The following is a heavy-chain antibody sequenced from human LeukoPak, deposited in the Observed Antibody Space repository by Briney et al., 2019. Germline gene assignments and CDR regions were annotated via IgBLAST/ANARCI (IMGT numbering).Heavy chain of an antibody. CDR1: GLPFSSCA. V-gene: IGHV3-30-3*01. Sequence: GGSLRLSCAASGLPFSSCAMHWVRQAPGKGLEWVAVISYDGSNKYYADSVKGRFTISRDNSKNTLYLQMNSLRAEDTAVYYCARSVVVVAAINYWGQGTLVTVSS. CDR3: ARSVVVVAAINY. D-gene: IGHD2-15*01. CDR2: ISYDGSNK. J-gene: IGHJ4*02.